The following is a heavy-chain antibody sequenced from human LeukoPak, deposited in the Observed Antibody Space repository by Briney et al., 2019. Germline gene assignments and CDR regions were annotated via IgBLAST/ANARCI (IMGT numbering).Heavy chain of an antibody. D-gene: IGHD3-22*01. V-gene: IGHV1-18*01. J-gene: IGHJ4*02. CDR1: GYTFTSYG. CDR2: INAYNGNT. CDR3: AREGGYYYDSSGYYPLGGFDY. Sequence: ASVKVSCKASGYTFTSYGMSWVRQAPGQGLEWMGWINAYNGNTNYAQKLQGRVTMTTDTSTSTAYMELRSLRSDDTAVYYCAREGGYYYDSSGYYPLGGFDYWGQGTLVTVSS.